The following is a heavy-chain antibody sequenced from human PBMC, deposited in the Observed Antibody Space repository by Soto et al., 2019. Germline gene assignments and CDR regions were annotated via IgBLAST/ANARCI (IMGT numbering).Heavy chain of an antibody. Sequence: PGGSLRLSCAASGFTFSSYGMHWVRQAPGKGLEWVAVIWYDGSNKYYADSVKGRFTISRDNSKNTLYLQMNSLRAEDTAVYYCARDRSSLSPAGYYGMDVWGQGTTVTVSS. CDR2: IWYDGSNK. D-gene: IGHD6-13*01. V-gene: IGHV3-33*01. CDR3: ARDRSSLSPAGYYGMDV. J-gene: IGHJ6*02. CDR1: GFTFSSYG.